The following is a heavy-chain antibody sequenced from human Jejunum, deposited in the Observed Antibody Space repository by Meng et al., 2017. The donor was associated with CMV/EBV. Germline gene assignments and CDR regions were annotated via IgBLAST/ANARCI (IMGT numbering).Heavy chain of an antibody. J-gene: IGHJ4*02. Sequence: HGQRGQPGGEVKKTGSSWKVAFKAAGGTFSSYAISWVRQAPGQGLEWMERIIRILGIANYAQKSQGRVTITADKSTSAAYMELSSLRSEDTAVYYCARVWNYDILTGYYTHYFDYWGQGTLVTVSS. CDR1: GGTFSSYA. CDR2: IIRILGIA. D-gene: IGHD3-9*01. CDR3: ARVWNYDILTGYYTHYFDY. V-gene: IGHV1-69*09.